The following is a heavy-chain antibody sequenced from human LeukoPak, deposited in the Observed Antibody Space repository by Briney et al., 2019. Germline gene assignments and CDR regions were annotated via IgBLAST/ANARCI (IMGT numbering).Heavy chain of an antibody. D-gene: IGHD2-2*01. CDR1: GGSISSYY. Sequence: SETLSLTCTVSGGSISSYYWSWIRQPPGKGLEWIGYIYYGGSTNYNPSLKSRVTISVDTSKNQFSLKLSSVTAADTAVYYCARVGVVVPAAMPYYYGMDVWGQGTTVTVSS. V-gene: IGHV4-59*01. CDR3: ARVGVVVPAAMPYYYGMDV. J-gene: IGHJ6*02. CDR2: IYYGGST.